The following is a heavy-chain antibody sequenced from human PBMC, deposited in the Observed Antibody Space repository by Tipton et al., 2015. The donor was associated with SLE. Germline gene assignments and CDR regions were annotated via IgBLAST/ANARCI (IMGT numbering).Heavy chain of an antibody. V-gene: IGHV3-30*02. J-gene: IGHJ4*02. CDR2: IRYDGSNK. CDR1: GFTFSSYG. Sequence: SLRLSCAASGFTFSSYGMHWVRQAPGKGLEWVAFIRYDGSNKYYADSVKGRFTISRDNSKNTLYLQMNSLRAEDTAVYYCAKGVCSSTSCLFDYWGQGTLVTVSS. D-gene: IGHD2-2*01. CDR3: AKGVCSSTSCLFDY.